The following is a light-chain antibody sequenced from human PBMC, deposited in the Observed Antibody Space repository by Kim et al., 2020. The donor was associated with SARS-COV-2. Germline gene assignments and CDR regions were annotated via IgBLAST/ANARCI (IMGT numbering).Light chain of an antibody. J-gene: IGKJ4*02. CDR2: AAS. V-gene: IGKV1-13*02. CDR3: QQSNSYPLT. Sequence: AIQLTQSPSSLSASVGDRVTITCRASQGISSHLDWYQQKPGKAPNLLIYAASTLQGGVPSRFSGSGSGTDFTLTISSLQPEDFATYYCQQSNSYPLTFGGGTKVDIK. CDR1: QGISSH.